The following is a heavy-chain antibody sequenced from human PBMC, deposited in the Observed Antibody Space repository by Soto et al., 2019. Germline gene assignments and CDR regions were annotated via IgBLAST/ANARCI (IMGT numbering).Heavy chain of an antibody. V-gene: IGHV3-73*01. CDR3: TRPLSVAAAGGVDYYYYYGMDV. J-gene: IGHJ6*02. D-gene: IGHD6-13*01. CDR1: GFTFSSYG. Sequence: PGGSLRLSCAASGFTFSSYGMHWVRQAPGKGLEWVGRIRSKANSYATAYAASVKGRFTISRDDSKNTAYLQMNSLKTEDTAVYYCTRPLSVAAAGGVDYYYYYGMDVWGQGTTVTVSS. CDR2: IRSKANSYAT.